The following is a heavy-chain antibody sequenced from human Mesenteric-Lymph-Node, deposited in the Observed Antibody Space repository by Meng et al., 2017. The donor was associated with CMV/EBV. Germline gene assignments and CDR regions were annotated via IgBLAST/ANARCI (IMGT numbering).Heavy chain of an antibody. D-gene: IGHD6-13*01. V-gene: IGHV1-2*02. CDR3: ASGSSWYYYYYGMDV. CDR1: GYTFTGYY. Sequence: ASVKVSCKASGYTFTGYYMHWVRQAPGQGLEWMGWINPNSGGTNYAQKFQGRVTMTRDTSISTAYMELSRLRSDDTAVYYCASGSSWYYYYYGMDVWGQGTTSPSP. J-gene: IGHJ6*02. CDR2: INPNSGGT.